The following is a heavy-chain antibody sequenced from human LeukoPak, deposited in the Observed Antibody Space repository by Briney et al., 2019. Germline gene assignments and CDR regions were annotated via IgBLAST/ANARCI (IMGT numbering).Heavy chain of an antibody. CDR3: ARGYDFWSGYYSP. J-gene: IGHJ5*02. D-gene: IGHD3-3*01. CDR2: IYYSGST. CDR1: GGSISSYY. V-gene: IGHV4-59*01. Sequence: SETLSLTCTVSGGSISSYYWSWIRQPPGKGLEWIGYIYYSGSTNYNPSLKSRVTISVDTSKNQFSLKLSSVTAADTAVYYCARGYDFWSGYYSPWGQGTLVTVSS.